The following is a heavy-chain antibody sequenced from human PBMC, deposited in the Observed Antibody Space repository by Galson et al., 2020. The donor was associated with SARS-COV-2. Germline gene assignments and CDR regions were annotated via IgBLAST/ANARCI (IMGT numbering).Heavy chain of an antibody. V-gene: IGHV4-30-4*01. J-gene: IGHJ4*02. CDR3: ARARVSGWELRLGY. D-gene: IGHD1-26*01. Sequence: PSETLSLTCTVSGGSISSGDYYWSWIRQPPGKGLEWIGYIYYSGSTYYNPSLKSRVTISVDTSKNQFSLKLSSVTAADTAVYYCARARVSGWELRLGYWGQGTLVTVSS. CDR1: GGSISSGDYY. CDR2: IYYSGST.